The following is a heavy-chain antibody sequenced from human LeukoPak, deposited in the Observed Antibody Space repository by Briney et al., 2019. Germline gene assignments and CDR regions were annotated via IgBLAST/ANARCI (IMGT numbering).Heavy chain of an antibody. CDR3: ARDRTRYSSGWYRP. Sequence: ASVKVSCKASGYTFTGYHMHWVRQAPGQGLEWMGWINPNSGGTNYAQKFQGRVTMTRDTSISTAYMELSRLRSDDTAVYYCARDRTRYSSGWYRPWGQGTLVTVSS. J-gene: IGHJ5*02. CDR2: INPNSGGT. CDR1: GYTFTGYH. V-gene: IGHV1-2*02. D-gene: IGHD6-19*01.